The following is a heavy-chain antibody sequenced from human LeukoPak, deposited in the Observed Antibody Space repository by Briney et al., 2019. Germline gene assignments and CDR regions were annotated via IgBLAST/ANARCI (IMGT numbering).Heavy chain of an antibody. CDR1: GFTFSGYR. D-gene: IGHD5/OR15-5a*01. V-gene: IGHV3-74*01. Sequence: GGPLRLSCAASGFTFSGYRMNYVRQAPGKRLVWFPRLNGDGSRTSYGDSVKGRFTISRDNAKSTLYLQMMSVRAEDTAVYYCARGVSGPDDYWGQGTLVTVSS. CDR2: LNGDGSRT. CDR3: ARGVSGPDDY. J-gene: IGHJ4*02.